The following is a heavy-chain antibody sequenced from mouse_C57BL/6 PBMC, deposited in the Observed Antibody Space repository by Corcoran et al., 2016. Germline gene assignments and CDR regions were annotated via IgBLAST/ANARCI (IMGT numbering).Heavy chain of an antibody. D-gene: IGHD2-3*01. V-gene: IGHV1-26*01. Sequence: EVQLQQSGPELVKPGASVKISCKASGYTFTDYYMNWVKQSHGKSLEWIGDINPNNGGTSYNQKFKGKATLTVDKSSSTAYMELRSLTSEDSAVYYCASPIYDGYYYFDYWGQGTTLTVSS. CDR3: ASPIYDGYYYFDY. CDR2: INPNNGGT. J-gene: IGHJ2*01. CDR1: GYTFTDYY.